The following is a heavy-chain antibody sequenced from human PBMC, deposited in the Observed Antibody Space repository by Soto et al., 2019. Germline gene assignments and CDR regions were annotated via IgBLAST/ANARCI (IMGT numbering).Heavy chain of an antibody. Sequence: QVQLVQSGAEVKKPGSSVKVSCKASGGTFSSYAISWVRQAPGQGLEWMGGIIPIFGTANYAQKFQGRVTITADESTSTAYMELSSLRSEDTAVYYCARERYCSGGRCLHYYRPPRNWGQGTLVTVSS. J-gene: IGHJ4*02. V-gene: IGHV1-69*01. CDR3: ARERYCSGGRCLHYYRPPRN. CDR2: IIPIFGTA. D-gene: IGHD2-15*01. CDR1: GGTFSSYA.